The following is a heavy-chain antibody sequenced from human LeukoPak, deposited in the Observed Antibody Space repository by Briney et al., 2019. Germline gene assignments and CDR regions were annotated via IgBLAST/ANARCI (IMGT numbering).Heavy chain of an antibody. V-gene: IGHV3-74*01. J-gene: IGHJ3*02. CDR2: INTDGSST. CDR3: ARDPMHGAFDI. CDR1: GFTFSSYW. Sequence: GGSLRLSCAASGFTFSSYWMHWVRQAPGKGLVWVSRINTDGSSTSYADSVKGRFTISRDNARNSLFLQMNSLRAEDAAVYYCARDPMHGAFDIWGQGTMVTVSS.